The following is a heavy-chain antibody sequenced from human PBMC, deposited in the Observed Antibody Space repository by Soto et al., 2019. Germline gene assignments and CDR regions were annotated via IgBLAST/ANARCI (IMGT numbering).Heavy chain of an antibody. V-gene: IGHV4-59*08. CDR3: ARLQLFNFWSEYLWFDP. CDR1: GGSISSYY. CDR2: IYYSGST. Sequence: SETLSLTCTVSGGSISSYYWSWIRQPPGKGLEWIGYIYYSGSTNYNPSLKSRVTISVDTSKNQFSLKLSSVTAADTAVYYCARLQLFNFWSEYLWFDPWGQGTLVTVSS. D-gene: IGHD3-3*01. J-gene: IGHJ5*02.